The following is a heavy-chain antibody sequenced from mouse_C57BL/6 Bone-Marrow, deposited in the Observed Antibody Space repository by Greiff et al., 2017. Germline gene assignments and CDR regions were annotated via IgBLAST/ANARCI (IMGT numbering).Heavy chain of an antibody. Sequence: VKLVESGAELVKPGASVKISCKASGYAFSSYWMNWVKQRPGKGLEWIGQIYPGDGDTNYNGKFKGKATLTADKSSSTAYMQLSSLTSEDSAVYFCARDSSVDYWGQGTSVTVSS. V-gene: IGHV1-80*01. CDR1: GYAFSSYW. J-gene: IGHJ4*01. CDR2: IYPGDGDT. D-gene: IGHD3-2*01. CDR3: ARDSSVDY.